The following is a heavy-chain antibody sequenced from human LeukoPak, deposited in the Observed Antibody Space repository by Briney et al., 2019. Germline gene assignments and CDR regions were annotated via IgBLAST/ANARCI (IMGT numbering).Heavy chain of an antibody. CDR2: FDPEDGET. J-gene: IGHJ4*02. Sequence: ASVKVSCKVSGYTLTELSMHWVRQAPGKGLEWMGGFDPEDGETIYAQKFQGRVTMTEDTSTDTAYMGLSSLRSEDTAVYYCATVPTYYYDSSGYYTFDYWGQGTLVTVSS. CDR1: GYTLTELS. CDR3: ATVPTYYYDSSGYYTFDY. D-gene: IGHD3-22*01. V-gene: IGHV1-24*01.